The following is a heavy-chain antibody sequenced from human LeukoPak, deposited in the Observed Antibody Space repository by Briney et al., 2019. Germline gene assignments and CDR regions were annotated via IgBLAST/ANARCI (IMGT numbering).Heavy chain of an antibody. V-gene: IGHV1-46*01. D-gene: IGHD2-8*01. CDR2: INPSGGST. CDR1: GHSLTSYS. J-gene: IGHJ4*02. CDR3: ARGLPLGFCTYGVCYPPKHLDF. Sequence: GASVKVSCKAFGHSLTSYSMHWVRQAPGQGLEWMGIINPSGGSTSYAQKFQGRVTITRDTSISAAYMELSRLTSDDTAVYFCARGLPLGFCTYGVCYPPKHLDFWGQGTLVTVSS.